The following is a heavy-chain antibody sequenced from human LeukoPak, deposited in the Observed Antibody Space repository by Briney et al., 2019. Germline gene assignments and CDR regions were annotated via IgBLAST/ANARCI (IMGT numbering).Heavy chain of an antibody. D-gene: IGHD5-18*01. V-gene: IGHV3-9*01. CDR1: GFTFDVYA. J-gene: IGHJ5*02. CDR3: AKALIRGYSYEDWFDP. Sequence: GRSLRLSCAASGFTFDVYAMPWVRQAPGKGLEWVSGISWNSGSIGYADSVKGRFTISRDNAKNSLYLQMNSLRAEDTALYYCAKALIRGYSYEDWFDPWGQGTLVTVSS. CDR2: ISWNSGSI.